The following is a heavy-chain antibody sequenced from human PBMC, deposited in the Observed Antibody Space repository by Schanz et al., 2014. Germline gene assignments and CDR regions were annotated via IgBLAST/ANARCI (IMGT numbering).Heavy chain of an antibody. Sequence: QVQLVQSGSELKKPGASVKVSCKTSGYTFNSYALHWVRQAPGQGLEWMGRINPNSGGTNYAQKFQGRVTMTRDTSISTAYMELSRLRSDDTAVFYCARTASHDVWRGYIPHYAFDLWGQGTVVTVSS. CDR1: GYTFNSYA. J-gene: IGHJ3*01. V-gene: IGHV1-2*06. CDR3: ARTASHDVWRGYIPHYAFDL. CDR2: INPNSGGT. D-gene: IGHD3-3*01.